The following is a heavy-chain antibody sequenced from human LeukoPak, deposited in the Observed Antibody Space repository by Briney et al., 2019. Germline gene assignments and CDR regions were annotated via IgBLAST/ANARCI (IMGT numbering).Heavy chain of an antibody. CDR3: ARRRRYYYGSGSYQTTANFDY. CDR2: INHSGST. J-gene: IGHJ4*02. D-gene: IGHD3-10*01. CDR1: GGSISSSSYY. Sequence: SETLSLTCTVSGGSISSSSYYWSWIRQPPGKGLEWIGEINHSGSTNYNPSLKSRVTISVDTSKNQFSLKLSSVTAADTAVYYCARRRRYYYGSGSYQTTANFDYWGQGTLVTVSS. V-gene: IGHV4-39*07.